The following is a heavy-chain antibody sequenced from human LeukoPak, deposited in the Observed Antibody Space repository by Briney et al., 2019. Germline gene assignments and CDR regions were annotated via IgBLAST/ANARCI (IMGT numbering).Heavy chain of an antibody. CDR1: GGSISSGGYY. CDR2: IYYSGST. CDR3: ARESSQDSLDY. J-gene: IGHJ4*02. Sequence: TLSLTCTVSGGSISSGGYYWSWIRQHPGKGLEWIGYIYYSGSTYYNPSLKSRVTISVDTSENQFSLKLSSVTAADTAVYYCARESSQDSLDYWGQGTLVTVSS. D-gene: IGHD2-15*01. V-gene: IGHV4-31*03.